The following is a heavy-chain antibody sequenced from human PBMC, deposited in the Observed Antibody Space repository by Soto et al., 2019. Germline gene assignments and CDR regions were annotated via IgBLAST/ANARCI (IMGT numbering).Heavy chain of an antibody. Sequence: ASVKVSCKASGYTFTSYAMHWVRQAPGQRLEWMGWINAGNGNTKYSQKFQGRVTITRDTSASTAYMELSSLRSEDTAVYYCARAQGDLRDFDWLFVYYGMDVWGQGTTVTVSS. CDR3: ARAQGDLRDFDWLFVYYGMDV. J-gene: IGHJ6*02. CDR1: GYTFTSYA. CDR2: INAGNGNT. V-gene: IGHV1-3*01. D-gene: IGHD3-9*01.